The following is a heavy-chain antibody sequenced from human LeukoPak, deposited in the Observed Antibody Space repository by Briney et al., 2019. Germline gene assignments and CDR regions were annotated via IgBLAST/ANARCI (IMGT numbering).Heavy chain of an antibody. Sequence: ASVKVSCKASGYTFTGYYIHWVRQAPGQGLEWMGGLNPDTGSTNYAQKFQARVIMTRDTSINAAYMELRRLRYDDTAMYFCARESFSGSGGLNWFAPWGQGTLVTVSA. J-gene: IGHJ5*02. CDR2: LNPDTGST. CDR3: ARESFSGSGGLNWFAP. D-gene: IGHD3-10*01. V-gene: IGHV1-2*02. CDR1: GYTFTGYY.